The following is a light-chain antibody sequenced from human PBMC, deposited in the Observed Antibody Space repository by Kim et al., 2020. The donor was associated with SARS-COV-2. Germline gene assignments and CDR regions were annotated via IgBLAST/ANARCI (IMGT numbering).Light chain of an antibody. CDR2: RNN. V-gene: IGLV10-54*04. J-gene: IGLJ3*02. Sequence: QTAPLTCTGNSNNVGYEGAAWLQQHQGHPPKLLAYRNNNRPSGISDRFSASRSGNTASLTITGLQPEDETDYYCSAWDSSLSAWVFGGGTQLTVL. CDR3: SAWDSSLSAWV. CDR1: SNNVGYEG.